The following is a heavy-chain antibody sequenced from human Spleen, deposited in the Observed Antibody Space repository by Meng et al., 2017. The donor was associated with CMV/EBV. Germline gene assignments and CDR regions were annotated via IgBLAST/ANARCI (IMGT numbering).Heavy chain of an antibody. CDR1: GFTFDDYG. Sequence: GESLKISCAASGFTFDDYGMSWVRQAPGKGLEWVSGINWNGGSTGYADSVKGRFTISRDNSKNTLYLQMNSLRAEDTAVYYCARIQGPDVMSYFYGLDVWGQGTTVTVSS. CDR3: ARIQGPDVMSYFYGLDV. J-gene: IGHJ6*02. D-gene: IGHD2-2*01. CDR2: INWNGGST. V-gene: IGHV3-20*04.